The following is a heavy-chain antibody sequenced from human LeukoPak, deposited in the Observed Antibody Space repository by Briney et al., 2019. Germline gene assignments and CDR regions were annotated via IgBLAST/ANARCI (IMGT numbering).Heavy chain of an antibody. CDR3: AKDSVPDGYNSIDY. J-gene: IGHJ4*02. CDR1: GFTFSRFS. Sequence: GGSLRLSCEASGFTFSRFSINWFRQAPGKGLEWVSIIYGHGDTTYYADSAKGRFTISRDNSKNTVWLQMTSLRVEDTAIYYCAKDSVPDGYNSIDYWGQGTLVTVSS. D-gene: IGHD5-24*01. CDR2: IYGHGDTT. V-gene: IGHV3-23*01.